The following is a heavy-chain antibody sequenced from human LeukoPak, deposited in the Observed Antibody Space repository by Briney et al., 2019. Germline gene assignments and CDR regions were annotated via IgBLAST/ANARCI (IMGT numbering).Heavy chain of an antibody. Sequence: GGSLRLSCAASGFTFSSYAMSWARQAPGKGLEWVSVISDNGDYTYYANFAKGRLTISRDNSKNTLYLQMSSLRVEDTAVYYCAKRRVRGEPDFDYWGQGTLVTVSS. V-gene: IGHV3-23*01. CDR3: AKRRVRGEPDFDY. CDR2: ISDNGDYT. J-gene: IGHJ4*02. D-gene: IGHD3-10*01. CDR1: GFTFSSYA.